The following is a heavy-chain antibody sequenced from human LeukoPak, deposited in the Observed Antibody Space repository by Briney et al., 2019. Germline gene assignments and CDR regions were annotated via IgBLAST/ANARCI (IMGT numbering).Heavy chain of an antibody. CDR2: IWYDGSNK. CDR1: GFTFSSYG. V-gene: IGHV3-33*01. J-gene: IGHJ4*02. Sequence: PGRSLRLSCAASGFTFSSYGMHWVRQAPGKGLEWVAVIWYDGSNKYYADSVKGRFTISRDNSKNTLYLQMNSLRAEDTAVYYCARDAVPRIVGATSPPDYWGQGTLVTVSS. D-gene: IGHD1-26*01. CDR3: ARDAVPRIVGATSPPDY.